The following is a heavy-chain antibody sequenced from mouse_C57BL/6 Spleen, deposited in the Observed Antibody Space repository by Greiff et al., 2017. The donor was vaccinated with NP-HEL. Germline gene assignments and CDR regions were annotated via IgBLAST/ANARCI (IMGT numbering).Heavy chain of an antibody. CDR2: IDPEDGET. Sequence: VQLKESGAELVKPGASVKLSCTASGFNIKDYYMHWVKQRTEQGLEWIGRIDPEDGETKYAPKFQGKATITADTSSNTAYLQLSSLTSEDTAVYYCASSLITTVVAPYYFDYWGQGTTLTVSS. CDR1: GFNIKDYY. D-gene: IGHD1-1*01. CDR3: ASSLITTVVAPYYFDY. V-gene: IGHV14-2*01. J-gene: IGHJ2*01.